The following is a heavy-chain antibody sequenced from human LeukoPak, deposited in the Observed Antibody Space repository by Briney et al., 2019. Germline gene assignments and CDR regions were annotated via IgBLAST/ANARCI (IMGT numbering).Heavy chain of an antibody. V-gene: IGHV4-38-2*01. D-gene: IGHD2-15*01. Sequence: SETLSLTSAVSGYSISSGYYWGWIRQPPGKGLEWIGSIHHSGSTYYNPPLKSRVTISVDTSKNQFSLKLSSVTAADTAVYYCARRYQVAAFYYFDYWGQGTLLTVSS. CDR3: ARRYQVAAFYYFDY. J-gene: IGHJ4*02. CDR2: IHHSGST. CDR1: GYSISSGYY.